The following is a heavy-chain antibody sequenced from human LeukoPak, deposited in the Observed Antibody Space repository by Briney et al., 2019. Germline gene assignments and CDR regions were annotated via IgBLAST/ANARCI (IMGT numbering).Heavy chain of an antibody. CDR1: GGTFSSYA. J-gene: IGHJ4*02. D-gene: IGHD3-22*01. CDR2: IIPILGIA. CDR3: ARVRDYYDSSGYVDY. V-gene: IGHV1-69*04. Sequence: EASVKVSCKASGGTFSSYAISWVRQAPGQGLEWMGRIIPILGIANYAQKFRGRVTITADKSTSTAYMELSSLRSEDTAVYYCARVRDYYDSSGYVDYWGQGTLVTVSS.